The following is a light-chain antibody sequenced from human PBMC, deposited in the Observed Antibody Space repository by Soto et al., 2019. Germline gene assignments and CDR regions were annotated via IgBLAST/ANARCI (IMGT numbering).Light chain of an antibody. V-gene: IGKV3-11*01. CDR3: QQRRDWPIT. CDR1: PSIDTL. Sequence: ESVLTQSPATLSLSPGERDTLSCRARPSIDTLLSWYQQKPGQVPRLLIYDASNRATGIPARFSGSGSGTDCTLTISSLEPEDFALYYCQQRRDWPITCGGGTKVEIK. CDR2: DAS. J-gene: IGKJ4*01.